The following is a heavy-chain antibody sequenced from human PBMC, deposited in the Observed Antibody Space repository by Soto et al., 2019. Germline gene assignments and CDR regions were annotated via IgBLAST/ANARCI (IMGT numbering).Heavy chain of an antibody. J-gene: IGHJ5*02. CDR3: AAEDYGDSGSDSFDP. CDR1: GYTFTSYA. Sequence: ASVKVSCKASGYTFTSYAMHWVRQAPGQRLEWMGWINAGNGNTKYSQKFQGRVTITRDTSASTAYMELSSLRSEDTAVYYCAAEDYGDSGSDSFDPWGQGTPVTVSS. V-gene: IGHV1-3*01. CDR2: INAGNGNT. D-gene: IGHD4-17*01.